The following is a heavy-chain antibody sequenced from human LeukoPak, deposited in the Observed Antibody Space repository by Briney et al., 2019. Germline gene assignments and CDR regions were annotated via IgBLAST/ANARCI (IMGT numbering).Heavy chain of an antibody. CDR3: AKQPPLYGSGSYSSGY. J-gene: IGHJ4*02. Sequence: GGSLRLSCAASGFTFSSYAMSWVRQAPGKGLEWVSAISGSGGSTYYADSVKGRFTISRDNSKNTLYLQMNSLRAKDTAVYYCAKQPPLYGSGSYSSGYWGQGTLVTVSS. D-gene: IGHD3-10*01. CDR1: GFTFSSYA. V-gene: IGHV3-23*01. CDR2: ISGSGGST.